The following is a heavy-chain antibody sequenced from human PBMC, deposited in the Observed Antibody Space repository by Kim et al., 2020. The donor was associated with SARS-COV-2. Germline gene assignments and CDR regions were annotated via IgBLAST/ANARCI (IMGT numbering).Heavy chain of an antibody. CDR1: GFTFSSYS. Sequence: GGSLRLSCAASGFTFSSYSMNWVRQAPGKGLEWVSSISSSSSYIYYADSVKGRFTISRDNAKNSLYLQMNSLRAEDTAVYYCARDSGWGNKFDYWGQGTLVTVSS. CDR2: ISSSSSYI. V-gene: IGHV3-21*01. D-gene: IGHD3-10*01. CDR3: ARDSGWGNKFDY. J-gene: IGHJ4*02.